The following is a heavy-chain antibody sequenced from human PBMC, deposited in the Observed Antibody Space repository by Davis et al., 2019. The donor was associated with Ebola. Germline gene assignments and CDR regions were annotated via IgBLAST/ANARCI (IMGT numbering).Heavy chain of an antibody. CDR2: MNPNSGNT. Sequence: AASVKVSCKASGYTFTSYDINWVRQATGQGLEWMGWMNPNSGNTGYAQKFQGRVTMTRDTSISTAYMELSRLRSDDTAVYYCARDSSGWYGYGMDVWGKGTTVTVSS. D-gene: IGHD6-19*01. J-gene: IGHJ6*04. CDR3: ARDSSGWYGYGMDV. V-gene: IGHV1-8*01. CDR1: GYTFTSYD.